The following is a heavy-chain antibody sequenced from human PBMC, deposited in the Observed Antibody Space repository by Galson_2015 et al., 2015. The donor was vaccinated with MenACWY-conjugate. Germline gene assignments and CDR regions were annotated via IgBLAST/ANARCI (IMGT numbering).Heavy chain of an antibody. V-gene: IGHV2-70*11. J-gene: IGHJ6*02. D-gene: IGHD4-17*01. CDR2: IDWDDDK. Sequence: PALVKPTQTLTLTCTFSGFSLSTSGMCVSWIRQPPGKALEWLARIDWDDDKYYSTSLKTRLTISKDTSKNQVVLTMTNMDPVDTATYYCARSLMTTVNHYYYYGMDVWGQGTTVTVSS. CDR1: GFSLSTSGMC. CDR3: ARSLMTTVNHYYYYGMDV.